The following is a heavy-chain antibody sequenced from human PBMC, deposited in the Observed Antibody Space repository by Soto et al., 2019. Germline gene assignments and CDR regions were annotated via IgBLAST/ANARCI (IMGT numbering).Heavy chain of an antibody. CDR3: AKDGGSVCSGGTCYFQAPDY. D-gene: IGHD2-15*01. Sequence: QVQLLQSGAEVKKPGSSVKVSCKVSGGAFTNFGLNWVRHVPGQGLEWLGGIIPLHNTSNYSLKFLGRGSVTADITSSTVYMHLSGLTSDDTATYYCAKDGGSVCSGGTCYFQAPDYWGQGTLVTVSS. V-gene: IGHV1-69*06. J-gene: IGHJ4*02. CDR1: GGAFTNFG. CDR2: IIPLHNTS.